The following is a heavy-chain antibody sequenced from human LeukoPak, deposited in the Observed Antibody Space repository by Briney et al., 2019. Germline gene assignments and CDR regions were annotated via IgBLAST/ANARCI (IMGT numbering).Heavy chain of an antibody. CDR1: GFTVSSHS. CDR3: ARDLGY. CDR2: IYSGGRT. J-gene: IGHJ4*02. V-gene: IGHV3-53*01. Sequence: GGSLRLSCAASGFTVSSHSMSWVRQAPGKGLEWVSVIYSGGRTYNADSVKGRFTIPRDNSNNTLYLQIYRRGAEDKVVYSCARDLGYLGQGNL. D-gene: IGHD3-3*01.